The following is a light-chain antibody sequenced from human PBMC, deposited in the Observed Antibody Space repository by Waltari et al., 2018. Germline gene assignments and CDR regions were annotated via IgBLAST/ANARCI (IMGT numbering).Light chain of an antibody. Sequence: QLVLTQSPSASASLGASVKLTCTLSSGHSSYAIAWHQQQPEKGPRSLMKLNSDGSHSKGDGIPARFSGSSSVADRYLTISGLQSEDEADYYCQTWGTGPWVFGGGTKLTVL. CDR1: SGHSSYA. J-gene: IGLJ3*02. CDR3: QTWGTGPWV. CDR2: LNSDGSH. V-gene: IGLV4-69*01.